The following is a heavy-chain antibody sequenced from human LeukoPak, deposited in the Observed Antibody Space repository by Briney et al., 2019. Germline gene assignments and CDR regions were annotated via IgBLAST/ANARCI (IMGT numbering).Heavy chain of an antibody. J-gene: IGHJ4*02. CDR1: GFTFISYW. Sequence: GGSLRLSCAASGFTFISYWMTWVRQAPGKGLEWVSSIGGGGVSTYFADSVKGRFTISRDNSKNTLYLHMNNLRAEDTAVYYCAKHPSGYYYDLFDYWGQGTLVTVSS. CDR2: IGGGGVST. CDR3: AKHPSGYYYDLFDY. V-gene: IGHV3-23*01. D-gene: IGHD3-22*01.